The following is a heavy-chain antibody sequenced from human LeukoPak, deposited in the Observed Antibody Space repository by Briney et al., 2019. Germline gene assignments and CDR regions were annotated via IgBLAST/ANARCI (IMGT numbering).Heavy chain of an antibody. J-gene: IGHJ4*02. CDR2: ISSSSSYI. D-gene: IGHD6-13*01. CDR3: ARRQHSSSGSDY. Sequence: GGSLRLSCAASGFTFSSYSMNWVRQAPGKGLEWVSSISSSSSYIYYADSVKGRFTISRDNAKNTLYLQMNSLRAEDTAVYYCARRQHSSSGSDYWGQGTLVTVSS. CDR1: GFTFSSYS. V-gene: IGHV3-21*01.